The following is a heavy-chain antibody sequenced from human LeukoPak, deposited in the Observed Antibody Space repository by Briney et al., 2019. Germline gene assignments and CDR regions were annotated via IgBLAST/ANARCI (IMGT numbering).Heavy chain of an antibody. J-gene: IGHJ4*02. V-gene: IGHV4-34*01. D-gene: IGHD4-17*01. CDR1: GGSFSDYY. CDR2: ISHSGST. Sequence: KPSETLSLTCAVYGGSFSDYYWTWIRQPPGKGLEWIGEISHSGSTSYNPSLKSRVAISVDASKNQVSLHLSSVTAADTAVYYCARGGDYGDLRYFDYWGQGTLVTVSS. CDR3: ARGGDYGDLRYFDY.